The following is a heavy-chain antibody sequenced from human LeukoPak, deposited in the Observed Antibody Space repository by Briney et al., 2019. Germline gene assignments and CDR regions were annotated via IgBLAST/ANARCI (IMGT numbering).Heavy chain of an antibody. Sequence: ASVKVSCKASGYTFTSYGISWVRQAPGQGLEWMGWISAYNGNTNYAQKLQGRVNMTTDTSTSTAYMELRSLRSDDTAVYYCARDDGGELELAFDYWGQGTLVTVSS. J-gene: IGHJ4*02. CDR3: ARDDGGELELAFDY. V-gene: IGHV1-18*01. CDR1: GYTFTSYG. D-gene: IGHD1-7*01. CDR2: ISAYNGNT.